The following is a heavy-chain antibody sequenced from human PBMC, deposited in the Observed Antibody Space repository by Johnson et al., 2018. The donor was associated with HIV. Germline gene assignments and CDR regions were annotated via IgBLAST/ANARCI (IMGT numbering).Heavy chain of an antibody. V-gene: IGHV3-30*03. CDR1: GFTFSNYV. Sequence: QVQLVELGGGVVQPGRSLRLSCAGTGFTFSNYVLHWVRQAPGKGLEWVAFILYDGSKQFYVDSVQGRFTISRDNSKNTLYLQMNSLRAEDTGVYFCARVRRKNWNLGDPFDIWGQGTMVTVSS. CDR2: ILYDGSKQ. D-gene: IGHD1-7*01. J-gene: IGHJ3*02. CDR3: ARVRRKNWNLGDPFDI.